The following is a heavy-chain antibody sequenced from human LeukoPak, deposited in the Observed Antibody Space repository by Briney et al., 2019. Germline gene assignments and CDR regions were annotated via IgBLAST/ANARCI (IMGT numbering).Heavy chain of an antibody. V-gene: IGHV4-59*01. CDR1: GGSISSYY. Sequence: PSETLSLTCTVSGGSISSYYWSWIRQPPGKGLEWIGYIYYSGSTNYNPSLKSRVTIPVDTSKNQFSLKLSSVTAADTAVYYCARGVYSSADFDYWGQGTLVTVSS. CDR3: ARGVYSSADFDY. J-gene: IGHJ4*02. CDR2: IYYSGST. D-gene: IGHD6-25*01.